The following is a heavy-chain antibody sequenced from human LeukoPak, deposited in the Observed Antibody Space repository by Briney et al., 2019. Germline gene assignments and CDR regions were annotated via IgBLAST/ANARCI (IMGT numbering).Heavy chain of an antibody. CDR2: INPNSGGT. D-gene: IGHD6-25*01. CDR1: GYTSTGYY. Sequence: ASVKVSCKASGYTSTGYYMHWVRQAPGQGLEWMGWINPNSGGTNYAQKFQGRVTMTRDTSISTAYMELSRLRSDDTAVYYCARVYVGYRGYDYWGQGTLVTVSS. V-gene: IGHV1-2*02. CDR3: ARVYVGYRGYDY. J-gene: IGHJ4*02.